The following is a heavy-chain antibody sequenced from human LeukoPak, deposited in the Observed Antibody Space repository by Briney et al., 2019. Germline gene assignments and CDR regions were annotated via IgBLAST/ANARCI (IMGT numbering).Heavy chain of an antibody. Sequence: GGSLRLSCAAFGVTVRNVWMTWVRQASGKGLEWVGRIKEKTDGGTTDYAAPVKGRFTISRDDSKNTLYLQMNSLKTEDTALYYCTSTLGYWGQGTLVTVSS. CDR3: TSTLGY. CDR1: GVTVRNVW. D-gene: IGHD3-16*01. CDR2: IKEKTDGGTT. V-gene: IGHV3-15*01. J-gene: IGHJ4*02.